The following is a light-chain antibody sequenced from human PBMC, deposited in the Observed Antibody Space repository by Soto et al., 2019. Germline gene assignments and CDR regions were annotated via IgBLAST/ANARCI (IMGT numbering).Light chain of an antibody. CDR2: NSN. Sequence: QSVLTQPPSTSGTPGQGVTISCSGSSSNIGSDPVQWYQQLPGTAPKLLIYNSNQRPSGVPDRFSGSKSGTSASLAISDYCATWDDSLYGPVFGGGTKLTVL. J-gene: IGLJ3*02. CDR3: ATWDDSLYGPV. V-gene: IGLV1-44*01. CDR1: SSNIGSDP.